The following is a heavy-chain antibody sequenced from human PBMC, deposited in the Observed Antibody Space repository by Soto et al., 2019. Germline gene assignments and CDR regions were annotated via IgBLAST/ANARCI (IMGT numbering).Heavy chain of an antibody. Sequence: ASVKVSCKASGYTFTGYYMHWVRQAPGQGLEWMGWINPNSGGTNYAQKFQGWVTMTRDTSISTAYMELSRLRSDDTAVYYCASLPLTRLKFFSGGSCYSGYRNYYYMDVWGKGTTVTVSS. CDR2: INPNSGGT. D-gene: IGHD2-15*01. CDR3: ASLPLTRLKFFSGGSCYSGYRNYYYMDV. V-gene: IGHV1-2*04. CDR1: GYTFTGYY. J-gene: IGHJ6*03.